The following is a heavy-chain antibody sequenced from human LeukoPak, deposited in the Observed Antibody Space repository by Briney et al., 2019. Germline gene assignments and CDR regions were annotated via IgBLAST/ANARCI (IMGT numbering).Heavy chain of an antibody. Sequence: SETLSHTCTVSGGSISDYYWSWIRQPPGKGLEWIGYIYYSGSTNYNPSLKSRVTIPLDTSRNQFSLRLSSVTAADTAVYYCTREVNDYGSGGYGYWGQGTLVTVSS. CDR1: GGSISDYY. J-gene: IGHJ4*02. V-gene: IGHV4-59*01. CDR2: IYYSGST. D-gene: IGHD3-10*01. CDR3: TREVNDYGSGGYGY.